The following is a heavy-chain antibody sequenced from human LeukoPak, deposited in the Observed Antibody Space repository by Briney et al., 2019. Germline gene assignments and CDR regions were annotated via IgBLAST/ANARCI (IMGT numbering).Heavy chain of an antibody. J-gene: IGHJ4*02. CDR1: GFTFSRYT. CDR2: VSEYRATP. V-gene: IGHV3-23*01. D-gene: IGHD3-10*01. Sequence: PGGSLRLSCAASGFTFSRYTFNWVRQAPGKGLEWVSAVSEYRATPYYADYAKGRFTISRDNSRSTVYLQMNSLRAEDTAIYYCAKRVGGSGAYYIDYWGQGTLVTVSS. CDR3: AKRVGGSGAYYIDY.